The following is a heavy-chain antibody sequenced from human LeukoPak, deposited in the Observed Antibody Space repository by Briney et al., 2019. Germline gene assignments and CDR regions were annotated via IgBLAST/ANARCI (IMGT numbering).Heavy chain of an antibody. J-gene: IGHJ4*02. CDR2: FYYSGST. V-gene: IGHV4-59*01. D-gene: IGHD5-18*01. CDR3: ARGPGGYGYGYYFDY. CDR1: GGSISSYY. Sequence: PSETLSLTCAVSGGSISSYYWSWIRQPPGKGLEWIGFFYYSGSTNYNPSLKGRVTISVDTSKNHFSLKLSSVTAADTAVYYCARGPGGYGYGYYFDYWGQGTLVTVSS.